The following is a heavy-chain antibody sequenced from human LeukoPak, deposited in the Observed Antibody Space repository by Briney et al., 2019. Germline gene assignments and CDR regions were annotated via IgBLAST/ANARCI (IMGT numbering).Heavy chain of an antibody. J-gene: IGHJ3*02. CDR3: TSAPESWFGELLILTDAFDI. V-gene: IGHV3-73*01. CDR1: GFTFSGSA. CDR2: IRSKANSYAT. D-gene: IGHD3-10*01. Sequence: GGSLRLSCAASGFTFSGSAMHWVRQASGKGLEWVGRIRSKANSYATAYAASVKGRFTISRDDSKNTAYLQMNSLKTEDTAVYYCTSAPESWFGELLILTDAFDIWGQGTMVTVSS.